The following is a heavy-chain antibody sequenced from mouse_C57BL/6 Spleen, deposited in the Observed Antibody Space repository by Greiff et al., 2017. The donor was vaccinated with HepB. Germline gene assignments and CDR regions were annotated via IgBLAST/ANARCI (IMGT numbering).Heavy chain of an antibody. CDR1: GFTFTDYY. V-gene: IGHV7-3*01. J-gene: IGHJ4*01. Sequence: EVKLVESGGGLVQPGGSLSLSCAASGFTFTDYYMSWVRQPPGKALEWLGFIRNKANGYTTEYSASVKGRFTISRDNSQSILYLQMNALRAEDSATYYCARSYDYDVYAMDYWGQGTSVTVSS. CDR3: ARSYDYDVYAMDY. D-gene: IGHD2-4*01. CDR2: IRNKANGYTT.